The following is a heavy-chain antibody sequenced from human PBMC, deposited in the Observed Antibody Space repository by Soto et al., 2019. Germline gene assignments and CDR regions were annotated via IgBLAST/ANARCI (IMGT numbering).Heavy chain of an antibody. CDR1: GFTFDNCG. CDR2: ISWDSGTI. Sequence: GGSLRLSCAASGFTFDNCGMHWVRQAPGKGLEWVSGISWDSGTIGYADSVKGRFTISRDDAKNSLYLQMNSLRREDTALYYCVQGRYPTMATPLDHWGQGTLVTSPQ. V-gene: IGHV3-9*01. J-gene: IGHJ5*02. CDR3: VQGRYPTMATPLDH. D-gene: IGHD1-1*01.